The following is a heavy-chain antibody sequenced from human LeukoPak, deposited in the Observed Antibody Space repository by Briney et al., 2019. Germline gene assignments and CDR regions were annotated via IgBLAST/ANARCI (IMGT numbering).Heavy chain of an antibody. CDR1: GGSITSGNHY. Sequence: PSETLSLTCTVSGGSITSGNHYWSWIRPPAGKGLEWIGRIYASGSTNYNPSLKSRVTISVDTSKNHFSLKLSSVTAADTAVYYCARAYSGSYFDYWGRGTLVTVSA. CDR3: ARAYSGSYFDY. J-gene: IGHJ4*02. V-gene: IGHV4-61*02. CDR2: IYASGST. D-gene: IGHD1-26*01.